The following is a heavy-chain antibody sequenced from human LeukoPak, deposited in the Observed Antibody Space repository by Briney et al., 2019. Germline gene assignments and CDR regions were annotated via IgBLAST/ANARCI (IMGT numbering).Heavy chain of an antibody. CDR1: GGSISSYY. CDR3: ARTIAVSWYFDL. V-gene: IGHV4-59*01. CDR2: IYHSGST. D-gene: IGHD6-19*01. Sequence: SETLSLTCTVSGGSISSYYWGWIRQPPGKGLEWIGYIYHSGSTNYNPSLKSRVTISVDTSKNQFSLKLSSVTAADTAVYYCARTIAVSWYFDLWGRGTLVTVSS. J-gene: IGHJ2*01.